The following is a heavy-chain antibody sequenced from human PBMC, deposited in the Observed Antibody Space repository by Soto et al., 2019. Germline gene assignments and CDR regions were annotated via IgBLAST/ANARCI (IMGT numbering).Heavy chain of an antibody. D-gene: IGHD3-22*01. J-gene: IGHJ4*02. Sequence: EVQLLESGGGLVQLGGSLRLSCAASGFMFNNYAMSWVRQAPGKGLEWVSTVSVSGGTTYYADSLKGRFTISRDNSKKTVYLQMNRLRADDTAIYYCAKGLYYYDSSGYRLFDYWGQGTLVTVSS. CDR3: AKGLYYYDSSGYRLFDY. CDR1: GFMFNNYA. V-gene: IGHV3-23*01. CDR2: VSVSGGTT.